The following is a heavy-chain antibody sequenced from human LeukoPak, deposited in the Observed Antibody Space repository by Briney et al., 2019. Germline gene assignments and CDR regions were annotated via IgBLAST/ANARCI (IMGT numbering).Heavy chain of an antibody. V-gene: IGHV3-23*01. J-gene: IGHJ4*02. CDR2: IRSSGDST. CDR1: GFIFKTYA. CDR3: AKEVRESAWFYFDY. D-gene: IGHD3-10*01. Sequence: GGSLRLSCAASGFIFKTYAMSWVRQAPGKGLEWVSGIRSSGDSTYYADSVKGRFTISRDNSRNTLYLQMNSLSAEDTAVYYCAKEVRESAWFYFDYWGQGTLPPSPQ.